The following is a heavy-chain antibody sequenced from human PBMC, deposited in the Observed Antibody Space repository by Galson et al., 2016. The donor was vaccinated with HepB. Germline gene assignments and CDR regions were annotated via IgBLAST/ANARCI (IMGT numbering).Heavy chain of an antibody. J-gene: IGHJ6*02. Sequence: SLRLSCAASGFSFSGVWMSWVRQAPGKGLEWVAGISYDGTNQNYADSVKGRSTISRDKSNNTVHLQTNSLRPEDTAVFYCARGALTIFEPVGLDVWGQGTTVIVSS. V-gene: IGHV3-30*03. D-gene: IGHD3-3*01. CDR2: ISYDGTNQ. CDR1: GFSFSGVW. CDR3: ARGALTIFEPVGLDV.